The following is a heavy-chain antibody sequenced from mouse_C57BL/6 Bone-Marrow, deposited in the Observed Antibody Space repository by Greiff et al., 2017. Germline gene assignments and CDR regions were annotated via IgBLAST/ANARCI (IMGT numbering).Heavy chain of an antibody. V-gene: IGHV5-12*01. CDR1: GFTFSDYY. Sequence: EVKLMESGGGLVQPGGSLKLSCAASGFTFSDYYMYWVRQTPEKRLEWVAYISNGGGSTYYPDTVKGRFTISRDNAKNTLYLQMSRLKSEDTAMYYCARGEGFAYWGQGTLVTVSA. CDR2: ISNGGGST. CDR3: ARGEGFAY. J-gene: IGHJ3*01.